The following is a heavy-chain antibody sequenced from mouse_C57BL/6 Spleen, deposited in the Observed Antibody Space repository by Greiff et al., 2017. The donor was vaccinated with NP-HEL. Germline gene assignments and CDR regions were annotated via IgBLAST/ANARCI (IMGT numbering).Heavy chain of an antibody. Sequence: VQLQQSGPVLVKPGASVKMSCKASGYTFTDYYMNWVKQSHGKSLEWIGVINPYNGGTSYNQKFKGKATLTVAKSSSTAYMELNSLTSEDSAVYYCARERGDGFDYWGQGTTLTVSS. V-gene: IGHV1-19*01. D-gene: IGHD3-3*01. CDR1: GYTFTDYY. CDR2: INPYNGGT. J-gene: IGHJ2*01. CDR3: ARERGDGFDY.